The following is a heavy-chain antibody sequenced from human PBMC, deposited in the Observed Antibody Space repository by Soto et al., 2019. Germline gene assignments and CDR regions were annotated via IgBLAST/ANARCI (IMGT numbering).Heavy chain of an antibody. CDR1: GFSLTTRGVG. CDR3: AHRPRGYSYHFDY. J-gene: IGHJ4*02. V-gene: IGHV2-5*02. Sequence: SGPTLVNPTQTLTLTCTFSGFSLTTRGVGVGWIRQPPGKALEWLALIYWDDDEGYSPSLKSRLTITEDTSKNQVVLTMINMDPVDTATYYCAHRPRGYSYHFDYWGQGTLVTVSS. D-gene: IGHD5-18*01. CDR2: IYWDDDE.